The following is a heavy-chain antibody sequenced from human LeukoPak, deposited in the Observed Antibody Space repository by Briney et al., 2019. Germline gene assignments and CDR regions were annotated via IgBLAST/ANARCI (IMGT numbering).Heavy chain of an antibody. CDR2: ISWNSGNT. V-gene: IGHV3-9*01. Sequence: GGSLRLSCAASGFNFGDYAMHWVRQGPGKGLEWVSGISWNSGNTGYADSVKGRFTISRDNARKSLYLQINSLRAEDTALYYCAKAAQYASRGRWWFDPWGQGTLVTVSS. CDR1: GFNFGDYA. D-gene: IGHD2-2*01. J-gene: IGHJ5*02. CDR3: AKAAQYASRGRWWFDP.